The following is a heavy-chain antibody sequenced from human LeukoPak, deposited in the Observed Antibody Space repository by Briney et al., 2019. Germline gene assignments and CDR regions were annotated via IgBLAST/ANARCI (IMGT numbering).Heavy chain of an antibody. CDR2: INAGNGNT. D-gene: IGHD3-3*01. V-gene: IGHV1-3*01. CDR3: ARANDCWSGHYYGMDV. Sequence: ASVKVSCKASGYTFTTSTIHWVCHAPGQRLGWMGWINAGNGNTKYSQKFQGRVTITRDTSASTAYMELSRLRSEDTAVYYCARANDCWSGHYYGMDVWGQGTTVTVSS. J-gene: IGHJ6*02. CDR1: GYTFTTST.